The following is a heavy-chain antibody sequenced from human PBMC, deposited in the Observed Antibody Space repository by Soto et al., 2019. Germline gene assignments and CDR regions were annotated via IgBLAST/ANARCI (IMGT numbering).Heavy chain of an antibody. J-gene: IGHJ4*02. V-gene: IGHV3-23*01. CDR3: AKEIAVAGPSYFDF. Sequence: PGGSLRLSCAASGFTFSSCAMSWVRQAPGKGLEWVSGISGSGGSTYYADSVKGRFTISRDNSKNTLYLQMNSLRALDTAIYYCAKEIAVAGPSYFDFWGQGTLVTVSS. D-gene: IGHD6-19*01. CDR1: GFTFSSCA. CDR2: ISGSGGST.